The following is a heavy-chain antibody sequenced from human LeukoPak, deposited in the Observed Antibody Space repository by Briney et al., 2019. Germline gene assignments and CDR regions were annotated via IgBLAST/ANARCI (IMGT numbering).Heavy chain of an antibody. CDR2: INPNSGET. CDR1: GYTFTDYY. Sequence: ASVKVSCKTSGYTFTDYYIHWVRQAPGQGLEWMGWINPNSGETNSAQKFQGRVTMTGDTSISTAYMELRRVTSDDTAVYYCARDRDYSNTERGFDYWGQGTLVTVSS. J-gene: IGHJ4*02. V-gene: IGHV1-2*02. CDR3: ARDRDYSNTERGFDY. D-gene: IGHD4-11*01.